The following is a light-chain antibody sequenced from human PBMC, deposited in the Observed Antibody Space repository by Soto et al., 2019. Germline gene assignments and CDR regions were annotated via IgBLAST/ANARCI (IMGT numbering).Light chain of an antibody. CDR3: LQHSGYPWT. CDR1: QVIGND. CDR2: AAS. Sequence: DIQMTQSPSSLSASVGDRVAITCRASQVIGNDLGWYQQKPGKAPKRLIYAASSLESGVPSRFSGSKSGTEFTLTISSLQPEDFATYYCLQHSGYPWTFGQGTKVEIK. V-gene: IGKV1-17*01. J-gene: IGKJ1*01.